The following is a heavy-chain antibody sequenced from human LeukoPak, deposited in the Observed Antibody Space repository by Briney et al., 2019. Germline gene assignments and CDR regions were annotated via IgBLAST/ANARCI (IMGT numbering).Heavy chain of an antibody. CDR1: GFTFSSYA. J-gene: IGHJ4*02. V-gene: IGHV3-23*01. CDR3: ATTVWTAKFPDYFDD. CDR2: ISGSGGST. D-gene: IGHD1-1*01. Sequence: GGSLRLSCAASGFTFSSYAMSWVRQAPGKGLEWVSAISGSGGSTYYADSVKGRFTISRDTSKNTLSLQMNSLRDEDTAVYYCATTVWTAKFPDYFDDWGQGTLVTVSS.